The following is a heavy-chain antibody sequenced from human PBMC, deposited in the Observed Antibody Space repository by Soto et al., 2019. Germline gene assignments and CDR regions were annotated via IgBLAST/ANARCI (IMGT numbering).Heavy chain of an antibody. V-gene: IGHV4-59*01. J-gene: IGHJ4*02. D-gene: IGHD2-2*01. CDR2: IYYSGST. CDR1: GGSISSYC. Sequence: LSLTCTVSGGSISSYCWSWIRQPPGKGLEWIGYIYYSGSTNYNPSLKSRVTISVDTSKNQFSLKLSSVTAADTAVYYCASASFYPAPRFDYSRQGTLVTVSS. CDR3: ASASFYPAPRFDY.